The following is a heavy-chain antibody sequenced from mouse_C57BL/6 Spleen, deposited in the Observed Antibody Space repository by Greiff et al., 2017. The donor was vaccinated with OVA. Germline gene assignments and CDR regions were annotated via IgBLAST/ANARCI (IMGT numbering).Heavy chain of an antibody. V-gene: IGHV1-15*01. D-gene: IGHD2-3*01. CDR2: IDPETGGT. CDR1: GYTFTDYE. Sequence: VQLQQSGAELVRPGASVTLSCKASGYTFTDYEMHWVKQTPVHGLEWIGAIDPETGGTAYNQKFKGKAILTADKSSSTAYMELRSLTSEDSAVYYCKRRERNYDAYYAMDYWGQGTSVTVSS. J-gene: IGHJ4*01. CDR3: KRRERNYDAYYAMDY.